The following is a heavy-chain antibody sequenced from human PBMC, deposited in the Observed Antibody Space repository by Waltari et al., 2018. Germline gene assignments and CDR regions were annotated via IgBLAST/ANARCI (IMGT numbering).Heavy chain of an antibody. J-gene: IGHJ5*02. CDR1: GYTFYSYD. D-gene: IGHD3-16*01. V-gene: IGHV1-8*01. CDR2: MNPSSGNS. Sequence: QVQLVQSGPEVKKPGDSVKVSCRSPGYTFYSYDINWVRQAAGQGLEWMGWMNPSSGNSYSTQKFQDRVNMTRNSSTSTFYLDLSSLTSDDTAVYYCARGAVPGKGANWFDPWGQGTLVIVSS. CDR3: ARGAVPGKGANWFDP.